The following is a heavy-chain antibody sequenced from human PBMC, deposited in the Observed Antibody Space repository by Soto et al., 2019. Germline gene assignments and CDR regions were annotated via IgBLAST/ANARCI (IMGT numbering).Heavy chain of an antibody. J-gene: IGHJ4*02. Sequence: VQLLESGGDLVQPGGSLRLSCAASGFTFSTYAMSWVRQAPGQGLEWVSVLSGSMSGSKAYYADSVKGRFTIARDKSKSTLSLLMSSLRDDDTAVYYCASLGWRGISTLYLWGQGTLVTVSS. CDR1: GFTFSTYA. V-gene: IGHV3-23*01. CDR2: LSGSMSGSKA. CDR3: ASLGWRGISTLYL. D-gene: IGHD3-3*02.